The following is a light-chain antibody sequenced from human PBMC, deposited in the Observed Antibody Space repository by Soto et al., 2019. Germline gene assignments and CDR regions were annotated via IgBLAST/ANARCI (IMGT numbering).Light chain of an antibody. Sequence: DIVMTQSPDSLAVSLGERATINCKSSQIVLYSSNNKNYLAWYQQKPGQPPKLLIYWASTRESGVPDRSSGSGSGTDFTLTISSLQAEDVAVYYCQQYYSTPYTFGQGTKVDIK. CDR2: WAS. V-gene: IGKV4-1*01. CDR3: QQYYSTPYT. J-gene: IGKJ2*01. CDR1: QIVLYSSNNKNY.